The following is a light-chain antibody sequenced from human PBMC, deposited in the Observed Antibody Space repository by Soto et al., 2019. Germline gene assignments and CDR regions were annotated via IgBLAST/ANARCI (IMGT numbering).Light chain of an antibody. J-gene: IGKJ4*01. CDR1: QSVSNN. Sequence: EIVMTQSPATLSVSPGERATLSCRASQSVSNNLSWYQQKPGQAPRLLIYFASTRATGVPARFSGSGSGTELTLTISSLQSEDFAVYYCQQYNELPLTFGGGTKVETK. V-gene: IGKV3-15*01. CDR3: QQYNELPLT. CDR2: FAS.